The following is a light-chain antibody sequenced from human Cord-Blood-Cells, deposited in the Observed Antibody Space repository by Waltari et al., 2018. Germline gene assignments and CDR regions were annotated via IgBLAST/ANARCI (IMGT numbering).Light chain of an antibody. V-gene: IGKV3-11*01. CDR2: DAS. J-gene: IGKJ1*01. CDR1: QSVSSY. Sequence: IVLTHSPAPLSLSPGERATLSCRASQSVSSYLAWYQQKPGQAPRLLIYDASNRATGIPARFSGSGSGTDFTLTISSLEPEDFAVYYCQQRSNWPRTFGQGTKVEIK. CDR3: QQRSNWPRT.